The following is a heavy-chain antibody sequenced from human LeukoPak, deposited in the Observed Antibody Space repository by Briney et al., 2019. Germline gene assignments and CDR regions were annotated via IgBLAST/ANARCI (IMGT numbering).Heavy chain of an antibody. CDR2: ISADGGST. D-gene: IGHD6-19*01. J-gene: IGHJ4*02. CDR1: GLNFDDSA. V-gene: IGHV3-43*02. CDR3: ARERYSGGWYYFDY. Sequence: PGGSLRLSCVASGLNFDDSAMHWVRQAPGKGLEWVSLISADGGSTFSADSVKGRFSISRDNSKNSLYLQMNSLRAEDTAVYYCARERYSGGWYYFDYWGQGTLVTVSS.